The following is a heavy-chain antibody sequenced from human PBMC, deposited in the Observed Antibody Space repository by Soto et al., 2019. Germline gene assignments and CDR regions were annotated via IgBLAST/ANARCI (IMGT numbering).Heavy chain of an antibody. CDR1: GYSFTSYW. D-gene: IGHD3-9*01. CDR2: IYPGDSDT. CDR3: ARPVRYFDGSLGASYNWFDP. J-gene: IGHJ5*02. Sequence: GESLKISCKGSGYSFTSYWIGWVRQMPGKGLEWMGIIYPGDSDTRYSPSFQGQVTISADKSISTAYLQWSSLKAWDTAMYYCARPVRYFDGSLGASYNWFDPWGQGTLVTVSS. V-gene: IGHV5-51*01.